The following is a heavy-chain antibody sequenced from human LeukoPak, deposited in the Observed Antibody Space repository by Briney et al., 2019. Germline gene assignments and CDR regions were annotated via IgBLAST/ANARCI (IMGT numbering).Heavy chain of an antibody. Sequence: SETLSLTCAVSGGSISSGGYSWSWIRQPPGKGLEWIGYIYHSGSTYYNPSLKSRVTISVDRSKNQFSLKLSSVIAADTAVYYCARDSGTFDYWGQGTLVTVSS. CDR2: IYHSGST. CDR3: ARDSGTFDY. J-gene: IGHJ4*02. CDR1: GGSISSGGYS. D-gene: IGHD3-10*01. V-gene: IGHV4-30-2*01.